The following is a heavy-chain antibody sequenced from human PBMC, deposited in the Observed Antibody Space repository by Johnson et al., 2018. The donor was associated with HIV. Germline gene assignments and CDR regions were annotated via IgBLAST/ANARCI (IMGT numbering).Heavy chain of an antibody. CDR2: IRYDGSNK. Sequence: QVQLVESGGGVVRPGRSLRLSCAASGFTFSNYPMHWVRQTPGKGLEWVAFIRYDGSNKYYADSVKGRFTIPRDNSKNTLYLQMNSLRAEDTAVYYCAKVRGWSDDTFDIWGQGTMVTVSS. J-gene: IGHJ3*02. CDR1: GFTFSNYP. D-gene: IGHD5-12*01. CDR3: AKVRGWSDDTFDI. V-gene: IGHV3-30*02.